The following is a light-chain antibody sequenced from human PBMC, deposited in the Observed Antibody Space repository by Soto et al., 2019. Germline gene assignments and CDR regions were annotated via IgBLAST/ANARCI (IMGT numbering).Light chain of an antibody. J-gene: IGKJ4*01. V-gene: IGKV1-9*01. CDR3: TKLRMYPSN. Sequence: IQLTQSPSSLSASVGDRVTITCRASQDIAIYLAWYQQKPGEAPKLLIYAASTLYGGVPSRFSGSGSGTDFALTITSLQAEDFENYSCTKLRMYPSNFGGGTKVEIK. CDR1: QDIAIY. CDR2: AAS.